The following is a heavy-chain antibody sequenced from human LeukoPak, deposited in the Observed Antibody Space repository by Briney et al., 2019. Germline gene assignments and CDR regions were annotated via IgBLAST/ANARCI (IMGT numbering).Heavy chain of an antibody. J-gene: IGHJ3*02. CDR3: ARSRDGYIFDAFDI. CDR1: GGSISSYY. V-gene: IGHV4-59*01. Sequence: PSETLSLTCTVSGGSISSYYWSWIRQPPGKGLEWIGYIYYSGSTNYNPSLKSRVTISVDTSKNQFSLKPSSVTAADTAVYYCARSRDGYIFDAFDIWGQGTMVTVSS. D-gene: IGHD5-24*01. CDR2: IYYSGST.